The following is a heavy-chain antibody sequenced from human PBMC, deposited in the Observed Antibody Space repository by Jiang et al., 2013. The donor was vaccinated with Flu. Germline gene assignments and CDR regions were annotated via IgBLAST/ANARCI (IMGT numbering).Heavy chain of an antibody. CDR2: INHSGST. CDR3: AGRQRITMVRGVIYPFDY. V-gene: IGHV4-34*01. Sequence: KPSETLSLTCAVYGGSFSGYYWSWIRQPPGKGLEWIGEINHSGSTNYNPSLKSRVTISVDTSKNQFSLKLSSVTAADTAVYYCAGRQRITMVRGVIYPFDYWGQGTLVTVSS. J-gene: IGHJ4*02. CDR1: GGSFSGYY. D-gene: IGHD3-10*01.